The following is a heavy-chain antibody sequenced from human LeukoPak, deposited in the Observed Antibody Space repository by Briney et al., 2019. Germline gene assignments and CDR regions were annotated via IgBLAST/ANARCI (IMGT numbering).Heavy chain of an antibody. D-gene: IGHD2/OR15-2a*01. CDR1: SGSISGSDCY. CDR2: INYSGNT. CDR3: ARLVLSYGNAFDH. V-gene: IGHV4-39*02. J-gene: IGHJ4*02. Sequence: SETLSLTCTVSSGSISGSDCYWCWIRQPPGKGLEWIGSINYSGNTYYDSSLKSRVTISVDTSKNYFSLRLSSVTAADTAVYYCARLVLSYGNAFDHWGQGTLVTVSS.